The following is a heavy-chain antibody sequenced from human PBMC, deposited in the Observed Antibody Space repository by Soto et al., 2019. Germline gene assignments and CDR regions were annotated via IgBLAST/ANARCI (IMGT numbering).Heavy chain of an antibody. D-gene: IGHD1-26*01. Sequence: EVQLVESGGGLVQPGGSLRLSCAASGFTFSDHYMDWVRQAPGKGLEWVARSRKKVKSHTPEYAESVKGRFTSSRDESKRSLYLQMNSLKIEDTAVYYCTRGLLGGAPSYTFHGMDVWGQGTTVTVSS. J-gene: IGHJ6*01. CDR1: GFTFSDHY. CDR2: SRKKVKSHTP. V-gene: IGHV3-72*01. CDR3: TRGLLGGAPSYTFHGMDV.